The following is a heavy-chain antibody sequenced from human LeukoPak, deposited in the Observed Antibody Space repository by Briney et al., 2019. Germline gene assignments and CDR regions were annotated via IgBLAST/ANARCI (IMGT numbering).Heavy chain of an antibody. D-gene: IGHD3-10*01. CDR1: GFTFSDHY. J-gene: IGHJ4*02. Sequence: GGSLRLSCAASGFTFSDHYMDWVRQAPGKGLDWIGRSRNRAHSYSTEYAASVKGRFTVSRADSENSLYLQMNSLKTDDTAVYYCVALIRGLGYWGQGTLATVSS. CDR3: VALIRGLGY. CDR2: SRNRAHSYST. V-gene: IGHV3-72*01.